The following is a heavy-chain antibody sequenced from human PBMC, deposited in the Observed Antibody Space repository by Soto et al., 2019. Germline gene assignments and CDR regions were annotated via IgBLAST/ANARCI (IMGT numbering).Heavy chain of an antibody. D-gene: IGHD3-10*01. CDR2: IYPGDSDT. CDR1: GYSFTSYW. CDR3: ARLEWDGSGSFFNLGMDV. J-gene: IGHJ6*02. Sequence: PGESLKISCKGSGYSFTSYWIGWVRQMPGKGLEWTGIIYPGDSDTRYSPSFQGQVTISADKSISTAYLQWSSLKASDTAIYYCARLEWDGSGSFFNLGMDVWGQGTTVTVSS. V-gene: IGHV5-51*01.